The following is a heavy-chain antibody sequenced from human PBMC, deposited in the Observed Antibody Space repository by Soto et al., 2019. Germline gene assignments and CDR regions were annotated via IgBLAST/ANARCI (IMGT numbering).Heavy chain of an antibody. Sequence: QVQLQESGPGLVKPSGTLSLTCAVSGGSISSSNWWSWVRQPPGKGLEWIGEIYHSGSTNYNPSLKSRVTISVDKSKIQFSLKLSSVTAADTAVYYCARGKYDYIWGSYRPDPYYFDYWGQGTLVTVSS. V-gene: IGHV4-4*02. CDR3: ARGKYDYIWGSYRPDPYYFDY. CDR2: IYHSGST. CDR1: GGSISSSNW. D-gene: IGHD3-16*02. J-gene: IGHJ4*02.